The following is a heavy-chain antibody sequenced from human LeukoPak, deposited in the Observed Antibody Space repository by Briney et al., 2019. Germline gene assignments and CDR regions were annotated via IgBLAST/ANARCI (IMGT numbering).Heavy chain of an antibody. D-gene: IGHD3-22*01. CDR2: IYTSGST. CDR1: GGSISSYY. Sequence: SETLSLTCTVSGGSISSYYWSWIRQPAGKGLEWIGRIYTSGSTNYNPSLKSRVTMSVDTSKNQFSLKLSSVTAADTAVYYCARGYHYYDSSGPDFFDYWGQGTLVTVSS. V-gene: IGHV4-4*07. CDR3: ARGYHYYDSSGPDFFDY. J-gene: IGHJ4*02.